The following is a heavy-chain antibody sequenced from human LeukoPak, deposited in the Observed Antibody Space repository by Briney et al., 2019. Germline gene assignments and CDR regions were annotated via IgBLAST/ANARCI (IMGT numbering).Heavy chain of an antibody. CDR2: IYYSGST. D-gene: IGHD3-9*01. Sequence: PSGTLSLTCGVSGGSISDTNWWTWFRQHPGKGLEWIGYIYYSGSTYYNPSLKSRVTISVDTSKNQFSLKLSSVTAADTAVYYCASCQNYDILTGSIWHYFDYWGQGTLVTVSS. V-gene: IGHV4-31*11. J-gene: IGHJ4*02. CDR3: ASCQNYDILTGSIWHYFDY. CDR1: GGSISDTNW.